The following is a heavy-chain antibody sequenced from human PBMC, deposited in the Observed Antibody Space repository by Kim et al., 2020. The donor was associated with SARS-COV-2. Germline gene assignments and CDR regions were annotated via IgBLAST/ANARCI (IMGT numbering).Heavy chain of an antibody. D-gene: IGHD3-10*01. CDR2: IKGDGSVT. J-gene: IGHJ4*02. CDR3: TRDVFNSYDY. Sequence: GGSLRLSCAASGFTFSTSWMHWVRQVPGKGLVCVSYIKGDGSVTAYADSVRGRFTISGDNAKNTLYLQMNSLRAEDTAVYYCTRDVFNSYDYWGQGALVSVSS. V-gene: IGHV3-74*01. CDR1: GFTFSTSW.